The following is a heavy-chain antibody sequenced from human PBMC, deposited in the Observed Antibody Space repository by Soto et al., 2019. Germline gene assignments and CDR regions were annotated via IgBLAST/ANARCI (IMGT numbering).Heavy chain of an antibody. D-gene: IGHD3-22*01. CDR1: GFDFEDFA. J-gene: IGHJ4*02. V-gene: IGHV3-43D*04. CDR2: INSDGTDS. CDR3: AKALYYYDSSPLDH. Sequence: GGSLRLSCAAAGFDFEDFAMHWVRHAPGNVLEWVSLINSDGTDSYYMDSVRGRFTISRDNGKNSLYLQMDRLRPEDTAFYFCAKALYYYDSSPLDHWGQGTLVTVSS.